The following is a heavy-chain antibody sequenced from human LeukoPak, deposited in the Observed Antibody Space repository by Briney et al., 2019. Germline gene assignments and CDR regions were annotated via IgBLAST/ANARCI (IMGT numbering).Heavy chain of an antibody. CDR1: GFTFSNYS. J-gene: IGHJ5*02. D-gene: IGHD5-24*01. CDR2: IKEDGSEK. V-gene: IGHV3-7*01. CDR3: ARMAGLSWFDP. Sequence: PGGSLRLSCAASGFTFSNYSMSWVRQAPGKGLEWVANIKEDGSEKYYVDSVKGRFTISRDNAKNSLYLQMNSLRAEDTAVYYCARMAGLSWFDPWGQGTLVTVSS.